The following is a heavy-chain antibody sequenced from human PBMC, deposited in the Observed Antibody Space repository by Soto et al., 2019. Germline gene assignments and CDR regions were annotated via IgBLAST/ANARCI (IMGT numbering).Heavy chain of an antibody. J-gene: IGHJ5*02. Sequence: GGSLRLSCAASGFTFSSYAMSWVRQAPGKGLEWVSAISGSGGSTYYADSVKGRFTISRDNSKNTLYLQVNSLRAEDTAVYYCAKDIVVVVAATYSAFDPWGQGTLVTVSS. V-gene: IGHV3-23*01. D-gene: IGHD2-15*01. CDR1: GFTFSSYA. CDR2: ISGSGGST. CDR3: AKDIVVVVAATYSAFDP.